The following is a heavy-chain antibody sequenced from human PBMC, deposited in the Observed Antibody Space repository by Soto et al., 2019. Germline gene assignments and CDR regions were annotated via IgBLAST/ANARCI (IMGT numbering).Heavy chain of an antibody. Sequence: SETLSLTCTVSGGSISNFYWSWIRQPAGKGLEWIGRIYSSGSTSFNPSLKSRVTMSVDTSRNQFSLKLSSVTAADTAVYYCASAITSYDSSGYSLWGQGTLVTVSS. CDR3: ASAITSYDSSGYSL. CDR1: GGSISNFY. CDR2: IYSSGST. V-gene: IGHV4-4*07. J-gene: IGHJ4*02. D-gene: IGHD3-22*01.